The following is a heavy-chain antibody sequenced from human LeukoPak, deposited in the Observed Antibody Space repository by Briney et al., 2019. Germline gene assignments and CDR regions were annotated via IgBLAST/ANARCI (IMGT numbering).Heavy chain of an antibody. CDR2: IYTSGST. J-gene: IGHJ4*02. V-gene: IGHV4-61*02. D-gene: IGHD3-22*01. CDR3: ARHPSYYYDSSGYYQDY. CDR1: GYSISSGYY. Sequence: SETLSLTCTVSGYSISSGYYWSWIRQPAGKGLEWIGRIYTSGSTNYNPSLKSRVTISVDTSKTQFSLKLSSVTAADTAVYYCARHPSYYYDSSGYYQDYWGQGTLVTVSS.